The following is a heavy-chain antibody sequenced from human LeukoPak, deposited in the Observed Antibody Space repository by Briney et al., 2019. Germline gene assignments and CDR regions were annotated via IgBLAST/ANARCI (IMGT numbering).Heavy chain of an antibody. V-gene: IGHV4-31*03. CDR2: IYYSGST. CDR3: ASPGIAAAGTKAFDI. D-gene: IGHD6-13*01. CDR1: GGSISSGGYY. J-gene: IGHJ3*02. Sequence: SQTLSLTCTVSGGSISSGGYYWSWIRQRPGTGLEWIGYIYYSGSTYYNPSLKSRVTISVDTSKNQFSLKLSSVTAADTAVYYCASPGIAAAGTKAFDIWGQGTMVTVSS.